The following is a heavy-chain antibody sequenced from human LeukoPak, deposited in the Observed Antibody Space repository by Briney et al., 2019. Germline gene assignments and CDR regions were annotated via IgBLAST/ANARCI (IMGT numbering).Heavy chain of an antibody. CDR3: ARDRRALD. V-gene: IGHV4-30-4*08. CDR1: GGSVSSGSYY. CDR2: IYYSGST. J-gene: IGHJ4*02. Sequence: PSETLSLTCTVSGGSVSSGSYYWSWIRQPPGKGLEWIGYIYYSGSTYYNPSLKSRVTISVDTSKNQFSLKLSSVTAADTAVYYCARDRRALDWGQGTLVTVSS.